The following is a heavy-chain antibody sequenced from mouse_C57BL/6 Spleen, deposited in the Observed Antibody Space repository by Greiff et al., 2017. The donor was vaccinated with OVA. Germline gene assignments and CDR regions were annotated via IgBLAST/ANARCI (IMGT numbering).Heavy chain of an antibody. J-gene: IGHJ2*01. Sequence: EVKLEESGGDLVKPGGSLKLSCAASGFTFSSYGMTWVRQTPDKRLEWVATISSGGSYTYYPDSVKGRFTISRDNAKNTLYLQMSSLKSEDTAMYYCARHLLNYFDYWGQGTTLTVSS. V-gene: IGHV5-6*02. CDR3: ARHLLNYFDY. CDR1: GFTFSSYG. D-gene: IGHD2-1*01. CDR2: ISSGGSYT.